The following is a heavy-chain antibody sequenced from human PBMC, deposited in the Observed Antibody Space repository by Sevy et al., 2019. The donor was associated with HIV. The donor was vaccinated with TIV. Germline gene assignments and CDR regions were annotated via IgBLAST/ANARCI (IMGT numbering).Heavy chain of an antibody. V-gene: IGHV3-11*01. CDR2: ISSSGSTI. CDR1: GFTFSDYY. CDR3: ARDKDDFWSGSLLFDY. J-gene: IGHJ4*02. Sequence: GGSLRLSCAASGFTFSDYYMSWIGQAPGKGLEWVSYISSSGSTIYYADSVKGRFTISRDNAKNSLYLQMNSLRAEDTAVYYCARDKDDFWSGSLLFDYWGQGTLVTVSS. D-gene: IGHD3-3*01.